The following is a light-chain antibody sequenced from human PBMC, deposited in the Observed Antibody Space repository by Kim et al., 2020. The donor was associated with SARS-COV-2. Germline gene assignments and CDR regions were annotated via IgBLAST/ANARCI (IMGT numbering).Light chain of an antibody. V-gene: IGLV2-11*01. CDR2: DVT. CDR1: KNDIGRYKY. Sequence: SVTLSCTVTKNDIGRYKYVSWYQLHPGKAPKLIIYDVTRRPSGVPHRFSGSKSADTASLTISGLQTEDEADYYCCSYAGSDSFVVFGGGTQLTVL. J-gene: IGLJ2*01. CDR3: CSYAGSDSFVV.